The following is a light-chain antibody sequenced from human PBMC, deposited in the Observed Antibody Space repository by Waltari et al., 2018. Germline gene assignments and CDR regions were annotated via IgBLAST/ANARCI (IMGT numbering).Light chain of an antibody. Sequence: ERVMMQSPATLSVSPGERATLSCRASQSVKNNLAWYQQKPGQAPSLPIYAGSTRATGVPARFSGSGSGTEFTLTISSLQSEDSAVYYCQQYDRWPPLTFGGGTKVEIK. CDR3: QQYDRWPPLT. V-gene: IGKV3-15*01. J-gene: IGKJ4*01. CDR1: QSVKNN. CDR2: AGS.